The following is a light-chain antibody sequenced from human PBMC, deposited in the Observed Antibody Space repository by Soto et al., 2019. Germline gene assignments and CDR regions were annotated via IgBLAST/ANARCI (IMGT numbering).Light chain of an antibody. CDR2: GAS. CDR3: QQYGSSPWT. CDR1: QSVSSSY. Sequence: ELVLTQSPGTLSLSPGERATLSCRASQSVSSSYLAWYQQKPGQAPILLIFGASSRATGIPDRFSGSGSGTDFTFTISRLEPEDFAVYYCQQYGSSPWTFGQGTKVDIK. V-gene: IGKV3-20*01. J-gene: IGKJ1*01.